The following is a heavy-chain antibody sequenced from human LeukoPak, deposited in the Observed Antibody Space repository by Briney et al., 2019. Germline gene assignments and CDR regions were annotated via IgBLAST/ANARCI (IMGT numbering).Heavy chain of an antibody. CDR2: INPNSGGT. Sequence: ASVKVSCXASGYTFTGYYIHWVRLAPGQGLQWMGCINPNSGGTNYAQKFQGRVTMTRDTSINTAYMELSRLRSDDTAMYFCARVQNWDFDYWGQATLVTVSS. V-gene: IGHV1-2*02. D-gene: IGHD7-27*01. J-gene: IGHJ4*02. CDR3: ARVQNWDFDY. CDR1: GYTFTGYY.